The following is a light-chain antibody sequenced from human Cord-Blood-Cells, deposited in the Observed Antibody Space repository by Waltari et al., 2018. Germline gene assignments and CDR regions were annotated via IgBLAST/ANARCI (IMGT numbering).Light chain of an antibody. CDR1: QSISSW. CDR2: DAS. Sequence: DIQMTQSPSTLSASVGDRVTITCRASQSISSWLAWYQQKPGKAPKLLIYDASSLESGVPSRFSGSGSGTEFTLTISSLQPDDCATYSCQQYNRYSYTFGQGTKLEIK. V-gene: IGKV1-5*01. CDR3: QQYNRYSYT. J-gene: IGKJ2*01.